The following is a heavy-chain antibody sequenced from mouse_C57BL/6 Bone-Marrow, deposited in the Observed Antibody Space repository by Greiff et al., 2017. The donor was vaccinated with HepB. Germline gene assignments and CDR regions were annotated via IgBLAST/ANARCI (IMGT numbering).Heavy chain of an antibody. D-gene: IGHD1-1*01. Sequence: EVKVEESGGGLVQPGGSLKLSCAASGFTFSDYYMYWVRQTPEKRLEWVAYISNGGGSTYYPDTVKGRFTISRDNAKNTLYLQMSRLKSEDTAMYYCARHGYYGSSCYAMDYWGQGTSVTVSS. V-gene: IGHV5-12*01. J-gene: IGHJ4*01. CDR2: ISNGGGST. CDR3: ARHGYYGSSCYAMDY. CDR1: GFTFSDYY.